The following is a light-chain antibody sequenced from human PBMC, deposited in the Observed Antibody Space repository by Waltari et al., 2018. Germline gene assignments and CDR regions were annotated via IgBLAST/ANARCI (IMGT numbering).Light chain of an antibody. Sequence: DVVMSQAPLSLPITPGQPASVACRASQSLVHSNGNTYLSWYQQKPGQPPRLLIYQVSNRYSGVPDRFSGSGAGTDFTLKISRVEAEDVGVYYCGQGAHLPTFGGGTKVEIK. CDR3: GQGAHLPT. CDR2: QVS. V-gene: IGKV2-30*02. CDR1: QSLVHSNGNTY. J-gene: IGKJ4*01.